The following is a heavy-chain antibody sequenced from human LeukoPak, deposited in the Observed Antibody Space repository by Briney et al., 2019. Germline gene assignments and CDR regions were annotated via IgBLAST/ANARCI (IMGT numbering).Heavy chain of an antibody. CDR1: GFTLSSYP. J-gene: IGHJ4*02. Sequence: GGSLRLSCVASGFTLSSYPMNWVRQAPGKGLEWVSTFVRGSTYYADTVQGRFTTSRDNSKNTLYLQMNSLRAEDTAVYFCTRAAPYGTSWYGKDDNWGQGTLVAVSS. CDR2: FVRGST. V-gene: IGHV3-23*01. D-gene: IGHD6-13*01. CDR3: TRAAPYGTSWYGKDDN.